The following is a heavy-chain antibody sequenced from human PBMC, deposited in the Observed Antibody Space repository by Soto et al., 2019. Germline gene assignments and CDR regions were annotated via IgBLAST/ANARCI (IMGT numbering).Heavy chain of an antibody. D-gene: IGHD3-9*01. J-gene: IGHJ3*02. V-gene: IGHV3-7*01. CDR3: ARDIRYHDAFDI. CDR1: GFTFTSYW. Sequence: EVQLVESGGGMVQPGGSLRLSCAASGFTFTSYWMSWVRQAPGKGLEWVANIKQDGSEKYYVDSVKGRLTISRDNAKNSLYLQMNSLRAEDTAVYYCARDIRYHDAFDIWGQGTIVTVSS. CDR2: IKQDGSEK.